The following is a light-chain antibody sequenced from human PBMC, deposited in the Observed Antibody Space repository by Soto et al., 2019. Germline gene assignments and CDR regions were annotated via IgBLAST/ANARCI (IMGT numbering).Light chain of an antibody. Sequence: EIVLTQSPGALSLSPGERATLSCGASQSVSSSYLAWYQQTPGQAPRLLIYGASTRATGIPDRSSGSRSVTDFTLTVSRLEPEAFALYYYQQYCSSAWTFGQGDKV. V-gene: IGKV3-20*01. CDR1: QSVSSSY. CDR2: GAS. CDR3: QQYCSSAWT. J-gene: IGKJ1*01.